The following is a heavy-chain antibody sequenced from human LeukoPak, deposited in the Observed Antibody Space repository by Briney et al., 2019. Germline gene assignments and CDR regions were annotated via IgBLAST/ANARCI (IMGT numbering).Heavy chain of an antibody. J-gene: IGHJ4*02. CDR3: AKEILWFWESSFDY. CDR1: GFTFSSYG. D-gene: IGHD3-10*01. V-gene: IGHV3-30*02. Sequence: PGGSLRLSCAASGFTFSSYGMDWVRQAPGKGLEWVAFIRYDGSNKYYADSVKGRFTISRDNSKNTLYLQMNSLRAEDTAVYYCAKEILWFWESSFDYWGQGTLVTVSS. CDR2: IRYDGSNK.